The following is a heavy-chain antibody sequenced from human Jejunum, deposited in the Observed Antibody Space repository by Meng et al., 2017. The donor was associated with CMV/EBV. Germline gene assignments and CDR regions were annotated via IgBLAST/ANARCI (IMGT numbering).Heavy chain of an antibody. J-gene: IGHJ3*02. D-gene: IGHD5-18*01. Sequence: VSGGSISGYYWSWIRQPPGKGLEWIGYIYYSGYTKYNPSLKSRVTISVDTSKNQFSLNLNSVTAADTAMYYCARPHGYSYRDAFDIWGQGTKVTVSS. CDR2: IYYSGYT. V-gene: IGHV4-59*01. CDR3: ARPHGYSYRDAFDI. CDR1: GGSISGYY.